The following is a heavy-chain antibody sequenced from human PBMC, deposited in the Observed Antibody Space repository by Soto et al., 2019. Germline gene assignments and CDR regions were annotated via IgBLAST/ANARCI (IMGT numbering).Heavy chain of an antibody. CDR3: ARGGRRSPGMDV. Sequence: SETLSLTCTVSGGSISSGGYYWSWIRQHPGKGLEWIGYIYYSRSTYYNPSLKSRVTISVDTSKNQFSLKLSSVTAADTAVYYCARGGRRSPGMDVWGQGTTVTVSS. CDR2: IYYSRST. J-gene: IGHJ6*02. V-gene: IGHV4-31*03. CDR1: GGSISSGGYY.